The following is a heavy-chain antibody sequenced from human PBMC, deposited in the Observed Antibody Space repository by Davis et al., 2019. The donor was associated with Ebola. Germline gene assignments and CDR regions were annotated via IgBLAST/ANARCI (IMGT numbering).Heavy chain of an antibody. CDR2: INPFSGVT. D-gene: IGHD3-3*01. CDR3: ARSAITIFGVPMGWFDP. V-gene: IGHV1-2*02. CDR1: GYTFTGYY. Sequence: VSVKVSCKASGYTFTGYYIHWVRQAPGQGLEWMGWINPFSGVTNYAQKFQGRVTMSRDTTFSTAYMELSRLRSDDTAVYYCARSAITIFGVPMGWFDPWGQGTLVTVSS. J-gene: IGHJ5*02.